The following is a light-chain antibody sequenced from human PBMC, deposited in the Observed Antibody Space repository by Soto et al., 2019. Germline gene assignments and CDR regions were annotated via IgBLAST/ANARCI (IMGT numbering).Light chain of an antibody. V-gene: IGKV1-5*01. CDR2: AAS. CDR1: QTISSW. J-gene: IGKJ1*01. Sequence: DIQMTQSPSTLSASVGDRVTITCRASQTISSWLAWYQQKPGKSPKLLIYAASTLQSGVPSRFSGSESGTEFTLTISSLQPEDFAVYYWQQYNSFPTFGQGTKVDIK. CDR3: QQYNSFPT.